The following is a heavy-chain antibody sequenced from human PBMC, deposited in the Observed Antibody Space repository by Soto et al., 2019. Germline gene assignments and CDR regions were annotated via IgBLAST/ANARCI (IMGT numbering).Heavy chain of an antibody. J-gene: IGHJ1*01. D-gene: IGHD3-3*01. V-gene: IGHV4-39*01. Sequence: QLHLQESGPRLVKPSETLSLTCSVSGASINSPDYFWGWIRQPPGKARDWIGNVYYSGGTYSNPSLKSRVTTYVDTAKNHFSLKVTSVTAADTAVYYCAISDTSKGRGYEHWGQGTLVTVSS. CDR1: GASINSPDYF. CDR3: AISDTSKGRGYEH. CDR2: VYYSGGT.